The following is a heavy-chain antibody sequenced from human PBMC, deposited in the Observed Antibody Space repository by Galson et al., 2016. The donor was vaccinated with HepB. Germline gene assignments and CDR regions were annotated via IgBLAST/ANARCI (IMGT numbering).Heavy chain of an antibody. Sequence: SLRLSCAASGFTFSDYYMGWIRQAPGKGLELLSYISESSTFINYADSVKGRFTISRDNAKNSLYLQMNSLTAADTAVYYCARVRCSGGSCYSGLHSDYWGQGTLVTVSS. CDR3: ARVRCSGGSCYSGLHSDY. D-gene: IGHD2-15*01. J-gene: IGHJ4*02. CDR1: GFTFSDYY. V-gene: IGHV3-11*05. CDR2: ISESSTFI.